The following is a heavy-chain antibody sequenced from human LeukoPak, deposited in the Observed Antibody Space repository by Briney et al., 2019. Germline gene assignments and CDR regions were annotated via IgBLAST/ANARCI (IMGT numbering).Heavy chain of an antibody. Sequence: SETLSLTCTVSGGSISSGSYYWSWIRQPAGKGLEWIGRIYTSGSTNYKPSLKSRVTISVDTSKNQFSLKLSSVTAADTAVYYCASQTYYYGSGSLNWGQGTLVTVSS. CDR3: ASQTYYYGSGSLN. V-gene: IGHV4-61*02. CDR2: IYTSGST. D-gene: IGHD3-10*01. J-gene: IGHJ4*02. CDR1: GGSISSGSYY.